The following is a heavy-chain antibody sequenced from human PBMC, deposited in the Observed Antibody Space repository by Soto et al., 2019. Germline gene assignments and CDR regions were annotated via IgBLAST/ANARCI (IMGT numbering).Heavy chain of an antibody. V-gene: IGHV4-39*01. Sequence: QLQLQESGPGLVKPSETLSLTCTVSGGSISSSSYYWGWIRQPPGKGLEWIGSIYYSGSTYYNPSLKSRVTISVDTSKNQFSLKLSSVTAAATAVYYCARGRYCTNGVCYTDWFDPWGQGTLVTVSS. CDR1: GGSISSSSYY. D-gene: IGHD2-8*01. J-gene: IGHJ5*02. CDR3: ARGRYCTNGVCYTDWFDP. CDR2: IYYSGST.